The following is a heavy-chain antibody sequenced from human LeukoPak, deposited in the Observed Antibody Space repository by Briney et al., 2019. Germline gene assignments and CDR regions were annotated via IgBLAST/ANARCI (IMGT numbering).Heavy chain of an antibody. CDR1: GIRLGNYG. J-gene: IGHJ4*02. CDR3: AQRGVVIRRLLVIGYHQEAYHYDF. D-gene: IGHD2/OR15-2a*01. CDR2: SSERGGST. Sequence: GGSLRLSCVSSGIRLGNYGMTWVRQAPVKGLEWGSYSSERGGSTTYADSVKGRFTISRDTSLNTLSLQMTNLRAEDPAVYFCAQRGVVIRRLLVIGYHQEAYHYDFWGQGVLVTVSS. V-gene: IGHV3-23*01.